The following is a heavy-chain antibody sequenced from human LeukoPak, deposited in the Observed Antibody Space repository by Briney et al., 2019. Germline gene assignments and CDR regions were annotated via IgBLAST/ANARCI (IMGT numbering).Heavy chain of an antibody. J-gene: IGHJ4*02. CDR2: ISGSGGSS. CDR1: GFTFSSYA. CDR3: ARTLLLDAAGYFYFDY. V-gene: IGHV3-23*01. D-gene: IGHD6-13*01. Sequence: GGSLRLSCAASGFTFSSYAKSWVRQAPGKGLEWVSIISGSGGSSYYADSVKGRFTVSRGNSKNTLYLQMNSLRAEDTAVYYCARTLLLDAAGYFYFDYWGQGTLVTVSS.